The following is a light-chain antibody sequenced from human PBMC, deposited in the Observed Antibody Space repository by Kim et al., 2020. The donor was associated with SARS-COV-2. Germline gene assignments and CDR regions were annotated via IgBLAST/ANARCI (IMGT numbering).Light chain of an antibody. J-gene: IGKJ3*01. V-gene: IGKV1-5*01. Sequence: GDRVTITCRARQTISIWLAWYQQKPGKPPNALISDASSLESGVPSRFSGSGSGTEFTLTISSLQPDDFATYYCQEYNSDFTFGPGTKVD. CDR1: QTISIW. CDR2: DAS. CDR3: QEYNSDFT.